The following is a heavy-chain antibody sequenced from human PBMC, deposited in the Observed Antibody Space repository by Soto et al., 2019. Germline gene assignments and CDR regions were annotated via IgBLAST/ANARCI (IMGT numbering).Heavy chain of an antibody. CDR3: ARVGWSSTSCYPNDAFDI. V-gene: IGHV3-48*04. D-gene: IGHD2-2*01. CDR1: GFSFGSYS. Sequence: PGGSLRLSCATSGFSFGSYSMNLVRQAPGRGLEWISYISTASSTIDYADSVRGRFTVSRDNAKNSLYLQMNGLRAEDTAVYYCARVGWSSTSCYPNDAFDIWGQGTMVTVSS. J-gene: IGHJ3*02. CDR2: ISTASSTI.